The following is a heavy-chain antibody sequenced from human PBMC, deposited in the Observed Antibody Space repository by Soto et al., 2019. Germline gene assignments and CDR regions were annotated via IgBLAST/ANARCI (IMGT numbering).Heavy chain of an antibody. CDR2: INHSGST. CDR3: ASQKPYDSSGYYTVRWFDP. V-gene: IGHV4-34*01. J-gene: IGHJ5*02. D-gene: IGHD3-22*01. Sequence: SETLSLTCAVYGGSFSGYYWSWIRQPPGKGLEWIGEINHSGSTNYNPSLKSRVTISVDTSKNQFSLKLSSVTAADTAVYYCASQKPYDSSGYYTVRWFDPWGQGTLVTVSS. CDR1: GGSFSGYY.